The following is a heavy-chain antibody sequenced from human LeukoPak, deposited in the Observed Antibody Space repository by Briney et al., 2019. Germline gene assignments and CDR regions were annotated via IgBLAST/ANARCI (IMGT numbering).Heavy chain of an antibody. CDR1: GDSIRSYH. J-gene: IGHJ4*02. D-gene: IGHD3-22*01. CDR2: LYYSGST. V-gene: IGHV4-59*01. Sequence: SETLSLTCTVSGDSIRSYHRSWIRQPPGKGLEWLGHLYYSGSTNYNPSLKSRLTISVDTSKNQFSLKLSSVTAADTAVYYCARIALYDSSGYHFDSWGQGTLVTVSS. CDR3: ARIALYDSSGYHFDS.